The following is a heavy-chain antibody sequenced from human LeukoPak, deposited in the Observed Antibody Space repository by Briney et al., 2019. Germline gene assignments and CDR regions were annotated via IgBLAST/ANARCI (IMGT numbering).Heavy chain of an antibody. Sequence: GGSLRLSCAASGFTFDDYGMSWVRQAPGKGLEWVSGINWNGGSTGYADSVKGRFTISRDNAKNSLNLQMNSLRAEDTALYYCARRLRDDSSGYYYFDYWGQGTLVTVSS. J-gene: IGHJ4*02. CDR2: INWNGGST. D-gene: IGHD3-22*01. V-gene: IGHV3-20*04. CDR1: GFTFDDYG. CDR3: ARRLRDDSSGYYYFDY.